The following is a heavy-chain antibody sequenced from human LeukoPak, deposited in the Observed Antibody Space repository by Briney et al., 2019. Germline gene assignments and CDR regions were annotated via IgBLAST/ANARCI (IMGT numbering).Heavy chain of an antibody. J-gene: IGHJ4*02. CDR1: GFTFSSYA. Sequence: PGGSLRLSCIASGFTFSSYAMHWVRQAPGKGLEWVAVISYDGSNKYYADSVKGRFTISRDNSKNTLYLQMNSLRAEDTAVYYCARSGGRYYDSSGYPRDYWGQGTLVTVSS. D-gene: IGHD3-22*01. CDR2: ISYDGSNK. V-gene: IGHV3-30-3*01. CDR3: ARSGGRYYDSSGYPRDY.